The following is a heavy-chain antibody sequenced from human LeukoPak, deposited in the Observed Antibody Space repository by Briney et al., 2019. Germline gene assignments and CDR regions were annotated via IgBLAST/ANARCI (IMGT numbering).Heavy chain of an antibody. CDR2: IWYDGSKK. J-gene: IGHJ4*02. V-gene: IGHV3-33*01. CDR3: ARGRNYYDNSGYDQPFDY. CDR1: GYTLRRNG. Sequence: GGSLRLSCAASGYTLRRNGMHWVRQAPGKGLEWVAVIWYDGSKKYYADSVKGRFTISRDNSKNTLYLQMNSLKAEDTAVYYCARGRNYYDNSGYDQPFDYWGQGTLVTVSS. D-gene: IGHD3-22*01.